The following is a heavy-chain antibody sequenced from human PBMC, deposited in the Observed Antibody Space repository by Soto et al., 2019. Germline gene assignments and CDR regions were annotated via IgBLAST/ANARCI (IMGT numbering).Heavy chain of an antibody. V-gene: IGHV1-69*04. CDR3: ARDSSGWDFDY. CDR2: IIPILGIA. J-gene: IGHJ4*02. D-gene: IGHD6-19*01. Sequence: GASVKVSCKASGGTFSSYTISWVRQAPGQGLEWMGRIIPILGIANYAQKFQGRVTITADKSTSTAYMELSSLRSEDTAVYYCARDSSGWDFDYWGQGTLVTVSS. CDR1: GGTFSSYT.